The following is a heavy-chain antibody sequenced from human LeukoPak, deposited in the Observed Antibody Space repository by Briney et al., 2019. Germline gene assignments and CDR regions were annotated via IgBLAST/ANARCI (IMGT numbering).Heavy chain of an antibody. Sequence: GGSLRLSCAASGFTFSSYAMSWVRQAPGKGLEWVSAISGSGGSTYYADSVKGRFTISRDNSKNTLYLQMNSLRAEDTAVYYFAKAEYYYDSSGYYSDAYFAYGGQETLVTVSS. J-gene: IGHJ4*02. CDR3: AKAEYYYDSSGYYSDAYFAY. V-gene: IGHV3-23*01. D-gene: IGHD3-22*01. CDR1: GFTFSSYA. CDR2: ISGSGGST.